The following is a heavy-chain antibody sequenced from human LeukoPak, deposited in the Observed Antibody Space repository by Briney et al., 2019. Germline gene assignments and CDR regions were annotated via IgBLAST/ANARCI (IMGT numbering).Heavy chain of an antibody. J-gene: IGHJ4*02. V-gene: IGHV1-46*01. D-gene: IGHD2-15*01. CDR3: ARGPRTHCSPSNCYEGGFDS. Sequence: PRASVKVSCKASGYTFTSYYMHWVRQAPGQGLEWMGIINPSGGSTSYAQKFQGRVTMTRDTSTSTVYMELSSLRSEDTAVYYCARGPRTHCSPSNCYEGGFDSWGPGTLVTVSS. CDR2: INPSGGST. CDR1: GYTFTSYY.